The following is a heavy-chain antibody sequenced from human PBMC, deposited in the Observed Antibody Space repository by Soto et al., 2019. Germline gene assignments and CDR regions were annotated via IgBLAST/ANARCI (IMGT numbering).Heavy chain of an antibody. V-gene: IGHV4-34*01. Sequence: SETLSLTCAVYGGSFSGYYWSWIRRPPGKGLEWIGEIDHTGSIYYNPSLQSRVTISVDTSKNQFSLKVNSVTAADTAVYYCATGQGGPRLRSWGQGTVVTVPQ. J-gene: IGHJ4*02. D-gene: IGHD5-12*01. CDR2: IDHTGSI. CDR1: GGSFSGYY. CDR3: ATGQGGPRLRS.